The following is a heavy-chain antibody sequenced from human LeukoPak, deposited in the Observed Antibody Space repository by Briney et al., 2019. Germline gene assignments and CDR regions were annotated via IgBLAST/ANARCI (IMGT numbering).Heavy chain of an antibody. Sequence: SETLSLTCTVSGGSISSNNYYWSWIRQPAGKGLEWIGRMYSSESTNYSPSLKSRVTISVDTSKNQFSLRLSSVTAADTAVYYCARSIATAGFLFFDYWGQGTLVTVSS. CDR1: GGSISSNNYY. V-gene: IGHV4-61*02. J-gene: IGHJ4*02. CDR2: MYSSEST. D-gene: IGHD6-13*01. CDR3: ARSIATAGFLFFDY.